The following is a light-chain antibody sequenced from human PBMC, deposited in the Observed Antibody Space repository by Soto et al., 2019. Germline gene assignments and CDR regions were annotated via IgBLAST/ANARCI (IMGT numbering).Light chain of an antibody. CDR3: HAHTRWSRT. CDR2: GTS. J-gene: IGKJ1*01. CDR1: QNISRS. V-gene: IGKV3-15*01. Sequence: VLSQNKVTLSVSPGERATRSCRASQNISRSLAWYQQKPGQGPSLLIYGTSTRAGGVPARFSGGGSGTEFTLTITSLQSEDFTVYYCHAHTRWSRTFAQPTK.